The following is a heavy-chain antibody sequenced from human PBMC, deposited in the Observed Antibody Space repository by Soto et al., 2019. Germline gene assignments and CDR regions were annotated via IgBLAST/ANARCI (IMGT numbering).Heavy chain of an antibody. CDR1: GGSISSYY. CDR2: IYYSGST. J-gene: IGHJ5*02. V-gene: IGHV4-59*08. Sequence: SETLSLTCTVSGGSISSYYWSWIRQPPGKGLEWIGYIYYSGSTNYNPSLKSRVTISVDTSKNQFSLKLSSVTAADTAVYYCARRKTGRVKSNWFDPWGQGTLVTVSS. CDR3: ARRKTGRVKSNWFDP.